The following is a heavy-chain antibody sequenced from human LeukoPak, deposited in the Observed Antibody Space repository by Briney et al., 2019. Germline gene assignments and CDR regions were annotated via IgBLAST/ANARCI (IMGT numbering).Heavy chain of an antibody. CDR1: GGTFSSYA. D-gene: IGHD3-10*01. V-gene: IGHV1-69*01. J-gene: IGHJ4*02. CDR3: TTGPNYYGSGSYSRGSNDY. Sequence: APVKVSCKASGGTFSSYAISWVRQAPGQGLEWMGGIIPIFGTANYAQKFQGRVTITADESTSTAYMELSSLRSEDTAVYYCTTGPNYYGSGSYSRGSNDYWGQGTLVTVSS. CDR2: IIPIFGTA.